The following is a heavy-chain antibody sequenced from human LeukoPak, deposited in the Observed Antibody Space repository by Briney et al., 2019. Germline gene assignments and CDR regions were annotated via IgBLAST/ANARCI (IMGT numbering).Heavy chain of an antibody. CDR1: GGTFSSYA. CDR2: IIPIFGTA. V-gene: IGHV1-69*13. CDR3: ARLEEYCGGDCYSRYYYYYGMDV. D-gene: IGHD2-21*02. Sequence: GASVKVSCKASGGTFSSYAISWVRQAPGQGLEWMGGIIPIFGTANYAQKFQGRVTITADESTSTAYMELSSLRSEDTAVYYCARLEEYCGGDCYSRYYYYYGMDVWGQGTTVTVSS. J-gene: IGHJ6*02.